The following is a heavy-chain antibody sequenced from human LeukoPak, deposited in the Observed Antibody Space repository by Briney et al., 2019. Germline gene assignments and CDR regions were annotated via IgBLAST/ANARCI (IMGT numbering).Heavy chain of an antibody. CDR3: ATISAQTFDI. Sequence: PGGSLRLSCVGSGFTFRSHWVNWVCQSPRKGLEWVANIKPDGIDKYYVDSARGRFTVSRDNAKNSAFLQMNSLRAEDTAIYYCATISAQTFDIWGQGTLVSVSS. CDR1: GFTFRSHW. J-gene: IGHJ3*02. V-gene: IGHV3-7*01. CDR2: IKPDGIDK. D-gene: IGHD5-24*01.